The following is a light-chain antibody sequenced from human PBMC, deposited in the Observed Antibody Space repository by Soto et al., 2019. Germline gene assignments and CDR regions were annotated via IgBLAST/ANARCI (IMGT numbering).Light chain of an antibody. V-gene: IGLV1-51*02. Sequence: QSVLTQPPSVSAAPGQKVTISCSGSSSNIGSNSVSWYQQLPGTAPKLLIYESKKRPSGIPDRFSASKSGASATLDITGLQTGDEADYYCGTWDNSLSVYVFGTGTKLTVL. CDR3: GTWDNSLSVYV. CDR1: SSNIGSNS. CDR2: ESK. J-gene: IGLJ1*01.